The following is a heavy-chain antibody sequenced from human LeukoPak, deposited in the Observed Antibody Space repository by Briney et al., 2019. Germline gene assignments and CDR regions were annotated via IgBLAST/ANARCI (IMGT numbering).Heavy chain of an antibody. CDR2: IYYSGST. CDR3: ARGVPDYYYYGMDV. V-gene: IGHV4-31*03. D-gene: IGHD2-2*01. Sequence: SETLSLTCTVSGGPISSGGYYWSWIRQHPGKGLEWIGYIYYSGSTYYNPSLKSRVTISVDTSKNQFSLKLSSVTAADTAVYYRARGVPDYYYYGMDVWGKGTTVTVSS. CDR1: GGPISSGGYY. J-gene: IGHJ6*04.